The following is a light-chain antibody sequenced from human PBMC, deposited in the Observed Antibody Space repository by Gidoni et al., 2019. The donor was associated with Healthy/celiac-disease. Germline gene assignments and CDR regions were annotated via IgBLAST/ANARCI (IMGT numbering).Light chain of an antibody. CDR2: GAS. CDR3: QQYGSSHPYT. J-gene: IGKJ2*01. CDR1: QSVSSSY. Sequence: EIVLTQSPATLSLSPGDRATPSCRASQSVSSSYLAWYQQKPGQAPRLLIYGASSRATGIPDRFSGSGSGTDFTLTISRLEPEDFAVYYCQQYGSSHPYTFGQGTKLEIK. V-gene: IGKV3-20*01.